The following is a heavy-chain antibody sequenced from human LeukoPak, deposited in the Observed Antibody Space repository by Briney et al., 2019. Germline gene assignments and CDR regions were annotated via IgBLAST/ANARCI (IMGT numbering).Heavy chain of an antibody. CDR2: ISTYNRNT. CDR3: ARVQRVYIPPYYYGMDV. J-gene: IGHJ6*02. CDR1: GYTFTNYG. Sequence: ASVKVSCKASGYTFTNYGISWVRQAPGQGLEWMGWISTYNRNTNFAQKLQGRVTMTTDTSTSTAYMELRSLRSDDTAVYYCARVQRVYIPPYYYGMDVWGQGTTVTVSS. V-gene: IGHV1-18*01. D-gene: IGHD5-18*01.